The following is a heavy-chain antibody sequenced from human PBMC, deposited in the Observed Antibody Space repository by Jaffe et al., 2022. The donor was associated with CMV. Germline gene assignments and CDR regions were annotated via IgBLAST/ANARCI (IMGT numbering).Heavy chain of an antibody. CDR3: TRGGSRGYSSGWYWFDY. CDR2: IRSKAYGGTT. Sequence: EVQLVESGGGLVQPGRSLRLSCTASGFTFGDYAMSWVRQAPGKGLEWVGFIRSKAYGGTTEYAASVKGRFTISRDDSKSIAYLQMNSLKTEDTAVYYCTRGGSRGYSSGWYWFDYWGQGTLVTVSS. CDR1: GFTFGDYA. J-gene: IGHJ4*02. D-gene: IGHD6-19*01. V-gene: IGHV3-49*04.